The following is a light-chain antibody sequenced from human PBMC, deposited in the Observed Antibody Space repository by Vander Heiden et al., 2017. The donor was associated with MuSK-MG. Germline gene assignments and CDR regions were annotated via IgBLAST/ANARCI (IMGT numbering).Light chain of an antibody. CDR2: QDS. Sequence: SYELTQPPSVSVSPGQTASITCSGDKLGDKYACWYQQKPGQSPVLVIYQDSKRPSGIPERFYGSNSGTTANLTISGTQAMDEAYYYCPAWDSSTWVFGGGTKLTVL. CDR1: KLGDKY. J-gene: IGLJ2*01. V-gene: IGLV3-1*01. CDR3: PAWDSSTWV.